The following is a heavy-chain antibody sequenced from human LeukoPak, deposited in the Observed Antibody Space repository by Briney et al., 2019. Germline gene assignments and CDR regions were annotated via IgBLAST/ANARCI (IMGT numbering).Heavy chain of an antibody. J-gene: IGHJ5*02. Sequence: GRSLRLSCAASGFTFSSYAMHWVRQAPGKGLEWVAVISYDGSNKYYADSVKGRFTISRDNSKNTLYLQMNSLRAEDTAVYYCATYRFGELLSPFDPWGQGTLVTVSS. CDR1: GFTFSSYA. V-gene: IGHV3-30-3*01. CDR3: ATYRFGELLSPFDP. D-gene: IGHD3-10*01. CDR2: ISYDGSNK.